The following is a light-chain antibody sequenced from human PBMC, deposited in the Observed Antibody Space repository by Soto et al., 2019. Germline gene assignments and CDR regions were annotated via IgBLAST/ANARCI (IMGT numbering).Light chain of an antibody. CDR3: ASYASCTTSFKV. V-gene: IGLV2-14*01. CDR2: DVS. Sequence: SVLTQPASVSGSPGQSITISCTGTSSDVGGYNYVSWYQQHPGKAPKLMIYDVSNRPSGVSNRFSGSKSGNTASLTISGLQAEDEAYYYSASYASCTTSFKVFGTGTKVTVL. J-gene: IGLJ1*01. CDR1: SSDVGGYNY.